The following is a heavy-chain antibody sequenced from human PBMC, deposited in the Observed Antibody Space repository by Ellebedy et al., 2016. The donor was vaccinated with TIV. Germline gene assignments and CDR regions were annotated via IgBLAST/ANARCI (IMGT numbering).Heavy chain of an antibody. CDR1: GFTFSSYA. J-gene: IGHJ4*02. V-gene: IGHV3-23*01. D-gene: IGHD5-12*01. Sequence: GGSLRLSCAASGFTFSSYAMSWVRQAPGKGLEWVSVISGSSGSTYYADSVKGRFTISRDNAKNSLFLQMNSLRVEDTAVYFCARGGYGRPLDCWGQGTLVTVSS. CDR3: ARGGYGRPLDC. CDR2: ISGSSGST.